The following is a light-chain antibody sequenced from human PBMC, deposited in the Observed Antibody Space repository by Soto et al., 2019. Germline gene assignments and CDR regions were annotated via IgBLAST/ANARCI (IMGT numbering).Light chain of an antibody. CDR2: GAS. J-gene: IGKJ1*01. CDR3: QQYGSSGT. CDR1: QSVSSY. V-gene: IGKV3-20*01. Sequence: EIVLTQSPATLSLSPGERATLSCRASQSVSSYLAWYQQEPGQAPRLLIYGASNRATGIPDRFSGSGSGTDFTLTISRLEPEDFAVYYCQQYGSSGTFGQGTKV.